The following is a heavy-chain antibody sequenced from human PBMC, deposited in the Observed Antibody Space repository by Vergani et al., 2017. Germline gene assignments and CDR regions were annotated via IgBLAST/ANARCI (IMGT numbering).Heavy chain of an antibody. CDR1: GFTFGDYA. CDR2: IRSKAYGGTT. CDR3: TRGRTDDYDSRGDCSAGDY. D-gene: IGHD3-22*01. Sequence: EVQLVESGGGLVQPGRSLRLSCTASGFTFGDYAMSWVRQAPGQGLEWVGFIRSKAYGGTTEYAASVKGRFTISRDDSKRISYLQMNSLKTEDTAVYYCTRGRTDDYDSRGDCSAGDYWGQGTLVTVSS. J-gene: IGHJ4*02. V-gene: IGHV3-49*04.